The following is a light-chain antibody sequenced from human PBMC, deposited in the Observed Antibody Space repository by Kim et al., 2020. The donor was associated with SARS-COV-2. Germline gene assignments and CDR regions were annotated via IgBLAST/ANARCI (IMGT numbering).Light chain of an antibody. J-gene: IGLJ1*01. V-gene: IGLV2-14*03. CDR1: SSDVGGYKY. Sequence: QSALTQPVSVSGSPGQSITISCTGTSSDVGGYKYVSWYQQRPGNAPKLMIYDVNNRPSGVSNRFSGSKSGNTASLTISGLQAEDEADYFCTSYTTNSNFVFGTGTKVTVL. CDR2: DVN. CDR3: TSYTTNSNFV.